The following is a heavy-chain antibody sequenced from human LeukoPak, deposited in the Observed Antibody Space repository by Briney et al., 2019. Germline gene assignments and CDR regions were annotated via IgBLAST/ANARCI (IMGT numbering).Heavy chain of an antibody. CDR3: ARGPYAYSSSWFHI. CDR1: VYPHINYD. D-gene: IGHD6-13*01. J-gene: IGHJ3*02. CDR2: MNPNSGNT. V-gene: IGHV1-8*01. Sequence: ASVKVSCKHSVYPHINYDINWVRQAPGQALEWMGWMNPNSGNTGYAQKIQGRVTITRNTSISTAYMELSSLRSEDTAVYYCARGPYAYSSSWFHIWGQGTMVTVSS.